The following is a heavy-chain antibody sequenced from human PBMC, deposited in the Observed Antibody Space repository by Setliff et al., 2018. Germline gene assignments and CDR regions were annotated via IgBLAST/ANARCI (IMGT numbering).Heavy chain of an antibody. CDR3: AREPLKPEWGYSHLYFDS. V-gene: IGHV4-61*02. CDR1: GGSISSGSYY. CDR2: VCTNGGS. Sequence: PSETLSLTCTVSGGSISSGSYYWSWIRHPAGKGLEWIGRVCTNGGSDYNPFLKSRVSISLDTSKNQFSLKLISVTAADTAVYYCAREPLKPEWGYSHLYFDSWGQGTLVTVSS. D-gene: IGHD5-18*01. J-gene: IGHJ4*02.